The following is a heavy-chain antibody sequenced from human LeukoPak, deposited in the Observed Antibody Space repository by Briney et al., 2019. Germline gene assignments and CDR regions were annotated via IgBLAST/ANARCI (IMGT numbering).Heavy chain of an antibody. D-gene: IGHD6-19*01. Sequence: SETLSLTCNVSGGSISGYHWSWIRQPPGKGLEWLGYIYYSGSSNYNPSLKSRVTISVDTSKNQFSLKLSSVTAADTAVYYCARDLGYSSGWYTYWGQGTLVTVSS. CDR2: IYYSGSS. J-gene: IGHJ4*02. CDR1: GGSISGYH. V-gene: IGHV4-59*01. CDR3: ARDLGYSSGWYTY.